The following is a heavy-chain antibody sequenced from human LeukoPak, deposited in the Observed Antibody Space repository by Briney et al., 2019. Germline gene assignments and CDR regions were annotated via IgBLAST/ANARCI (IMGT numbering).Heavy chain of an antibody. V-gene: IGHV4-39*01. CDR1: GGSISSSNYY. CDR2: IYYSGST. D-gene: IGHD6-13*01. J-gene: IGHJ4*02. Sequence: SETLSLTCTVSGGSISSSNYYWGWIRQPPGKGLEWIGSIYYSGSTYYNPSLKSRVTISVDTSKNQFSLKLSSVTAADTAVYYCARGTIAAEYSFDYWGQGTLVTVSS. CDR3: ARGTIAAEYSFDY.